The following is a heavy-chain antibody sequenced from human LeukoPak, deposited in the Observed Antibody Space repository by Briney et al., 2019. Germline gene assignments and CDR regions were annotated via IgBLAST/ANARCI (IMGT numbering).Heavy chain of an antibody. CDR1: GFTFSSYS. Sequence: GGSLRLSCAASGFTFSSYSMNWVRQAPGKGLEWVSYISSSSSTIYYAHSVKGRFTISRDNAQNALFLQVDSLRVEDSAVYFCARAEHYNNRKGTVGVYFDFWGRGTLVTVSS. V-gene: IGHV3-48*04. CDR3: ARAEHYNNRKGTVGVYFDF. J-gene: IGHJ2*01. CDR2: ISSSSSTI. D-gene: IGHD3-22*01.